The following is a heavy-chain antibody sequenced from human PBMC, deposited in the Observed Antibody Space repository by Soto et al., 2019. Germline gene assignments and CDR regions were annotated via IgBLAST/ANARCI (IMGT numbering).Heavy chain of an antibody. CDR2: ISAYNGNT. J-gene: IGHJ5*02. CDR1: GYTFTSYG. CDR3: ARDHLAVAGGGHNWFDP. D-gene: IGHD6-19*01. V-gene: IGHV1-18*01. Sequence: GASVKVSCKASGYTFTSYGISWVRQAPGQGLEWMGWISAYNGNTNYAQKLQGRVTMTTDTSTSTAYMELRSLRSDDTAVYYCARDHLAVAGGGHNWFDPWGQGTLVTVSS.